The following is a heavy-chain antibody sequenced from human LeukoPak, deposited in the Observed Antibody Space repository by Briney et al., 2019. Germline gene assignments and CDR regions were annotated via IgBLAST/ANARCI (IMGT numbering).Heavy chain of an antibody. D-gene: IGHD1-14*01. J-gene: IGHJ4*02. CDR3: ARGGPGAYFDY. CDR1: GFTFGSYM. V-gene: IGHV3-74*01. CDR2: INGDGRET. Sequence: GGSLRLYCAASGFTFGSYMMTWVRQAPGKGLVWVSRINGDGRETTYGDSVKGRFTISRDNAKNTLFLQMNSLRAEDTAVFYCARGGPGAYFDYWGQGTLVTVSS.